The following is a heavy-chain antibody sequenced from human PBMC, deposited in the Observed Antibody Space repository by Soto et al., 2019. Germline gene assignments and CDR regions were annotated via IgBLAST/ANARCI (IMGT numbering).Heavy chain of an antibody. CDR2: IYPGDSDT. J-gene: IGHJ6*02. Sequence: PGESLKISCKGSGYSFTSYWIGWVRQMPGKGLEWMGIIYPGDSDTRYSPSFQGQVTISAYKSISTAYLQWSSLQASDTAMYYCARLCTGSTSCYTYYYYGMDVWGQGTTVPSP. CDR3: ARLCTGSTSCYTYYYYGMDV. D-gene: IGHD2-2*01. V-gene: IGHV5-51*01. CDR1: GYSFTSYW.